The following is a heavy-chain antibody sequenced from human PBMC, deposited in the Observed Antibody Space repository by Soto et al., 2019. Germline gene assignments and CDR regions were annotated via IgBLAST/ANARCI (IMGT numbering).Heavy chain of an antibody. Sequence: GGSLRLSCAASGCTFDDYTMHWVRQAPGKGLEWVSLISWDGGSTYYADSVKGRFTISRDNSKNSLYLQMNSLRTEDTALYYCAKANEYHHYYYGMDVWGQGTTVTVSS. V-gene: IGHV3-43*01. CDR1: GCTFDDYT. D-gene: IGHD2-2*01. CDR3: AKANEYHHYYYGMDV. CDR2: ISWDGGST. J-gene: IGHJ6*02.